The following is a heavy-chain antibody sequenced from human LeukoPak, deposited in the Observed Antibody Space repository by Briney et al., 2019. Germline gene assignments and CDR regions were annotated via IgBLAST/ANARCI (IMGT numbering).Heavy chain of an antibody. CDR2: IYNSGTYYSGST. CDR3: ARQVFLGGTGRPSGQDTGGFDP. V-gene: IGHV4-59*08. Sequence: TSETLSLTCTVSGASISSYYWSWIRQPPGKGLEWIGYIYNSGTYYSGSTYYNPSLKSRVTISVDTSKNQFSLKLRSVTAADTAVYYCARQVFLGGTGRPSGQDTGGFDPWGQGTLVTVSS. D-gene: IGHD2-8*02. CDR1: GASISSYY. J-gene: IGHJ5*02.